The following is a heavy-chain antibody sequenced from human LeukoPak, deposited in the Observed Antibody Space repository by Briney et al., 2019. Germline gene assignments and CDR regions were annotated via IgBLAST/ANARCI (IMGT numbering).Heavy chain of an antibody. Sequence: GESLKISCKGSGYSFTSYWIGWVRQMPGKGLEWVGIIYPGDSDTRYSPSFQGQVTISADKSISTAYLQWSSLKASDTAMYYCARSVYCSGGSCYGPFDYWGQGTLVTVSS. CDR2: IYPGDSDT. CDR1: GYSFTSYW. CDR3: ARSVYCSGGSCYGPFDY. V-gene: IGHV5-51*01. J-gene: IGHJ4*02. D-gene: IGHD2-15*01.